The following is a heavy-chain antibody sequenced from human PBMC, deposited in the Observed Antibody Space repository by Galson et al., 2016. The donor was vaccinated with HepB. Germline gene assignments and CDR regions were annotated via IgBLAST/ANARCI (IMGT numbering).Heavy chain of an antibody. CDR1: GGSISSGGYY. J-gene: IGHJ4*02. CDR3: ARGGGYTSYDY. CDR2: IYYSGST. Sequence: TLSLTCTVSGGSISSGGYYWSWIRQHPGKGLEWIGYIYYSGSTWYNPSLKSRLTISVDTSKNQFSLKLSFVTAADTAIYYCARGGGYTSYDYWGQGTLVTVSS. V-gene: IGHV4-31*03. D-gene: IGHD5-18*01.